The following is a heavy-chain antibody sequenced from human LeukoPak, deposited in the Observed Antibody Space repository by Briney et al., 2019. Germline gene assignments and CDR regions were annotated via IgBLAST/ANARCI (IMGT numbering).Heavy chain of an antibody. Sequence: SETLSLTCTVSGGSIDIYYWNWIRQPPGKGLEWLGYIYYSGSTNYNPSLKSRVTISVDTSKNQFSLKLRSVTAADTAVYYCARVKDLGPRRDPMIVVVGDAFDIWGQGTTVTVSS. CDR2: IYYSGST. J-gene: IGHJ3*02. CDR3: ARVKDLGPRRDPMIVVVGDAFDI. D-gene: IGHD3-22*01. V-gene: IGHV4-59*12. CDR1: GGSIDIYY.